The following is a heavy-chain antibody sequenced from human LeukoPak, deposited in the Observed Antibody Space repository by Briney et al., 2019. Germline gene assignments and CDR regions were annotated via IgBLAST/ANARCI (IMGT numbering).Heavy chain of an antibody. Sequence: GRSLRLSCAASGFTFSSYEMTWVRQAPGKGLEWVSYISSSGSTIYYADSVKGRFTISRDNAKNSLYLQMNSLRAEDTAVYYCARGYSSGWYWEYFQHWGQGTLVTVSS. V-gene: IGHV3-48*03. CDR2: ISSSGSTI. CDR1: GFTFSSYE. J-gene: IGHJ1*01. D-gene: IGHD6-19*01. CDR3: ARGYSSGWYWEYFQH.